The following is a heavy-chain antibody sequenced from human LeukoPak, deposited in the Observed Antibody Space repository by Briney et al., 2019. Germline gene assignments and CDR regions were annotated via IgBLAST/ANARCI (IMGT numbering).Heavy chain of an antibody. V-gene: IGHV4-61*01. D-gene: IGHD6-13*01. J-gene: IGHJ5*02. CDR3: ARQWEIAAAWFDP. CDR2: IYYSGST. Sequence: SETLSLTCTVSGGSISSSSYYWSWIRQPPGKGLEWIGYIYYSGSTNYNPSLKSRVTISVDTSKNQFSLKLSSVTAADTAVYYCARQWEIAAAWFDPWGQGTLVTVSS. CDR1: GGSISSSSYY.